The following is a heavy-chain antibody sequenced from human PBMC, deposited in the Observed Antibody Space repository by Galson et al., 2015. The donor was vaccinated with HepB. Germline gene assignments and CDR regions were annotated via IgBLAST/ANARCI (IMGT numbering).Heavy chain of an antibody. V-gene: IGHV3-30*04. CDR1: GLNFSSYA. J-gene: IGHJ3*02. CDR2: ISYDGSNK. D-gene: IGHD3-10*01. CDR3: ARDPSITMVRGVISLGNAFDI. Sequence: SLRLSCAASGLNFSSYAMHWVRQAPGKGLEWVAVISYDGSNKYYADSVKGRFTISRDNSKNTLYLQMNSLRAEDTAVYYCARDPSITMVRGVISLGNAFDIWGQGTMATVSS.